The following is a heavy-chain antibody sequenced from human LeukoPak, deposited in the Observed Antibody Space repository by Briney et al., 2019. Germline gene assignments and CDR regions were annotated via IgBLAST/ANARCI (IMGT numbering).Heavy chain of an antibody. Sequence: GGSLRLSCAASTFSFSTFGMNWVRQAPGKGLEWISHISSSSATIYYADSVKGRFTVSRDNVKDLLFLQIDSLRDEDTAVYYCARVAVAGTTDQYFDTWGQGTLVTVSS. CDR2: ISSSSATI. J-gene: IGHJ4*02. D-gene: IGHD6-19*01. V-gene: IGHV3-48*02. CDR3: ARVAVAGTTDQYFDT. CDR1: TFSFSTFG.